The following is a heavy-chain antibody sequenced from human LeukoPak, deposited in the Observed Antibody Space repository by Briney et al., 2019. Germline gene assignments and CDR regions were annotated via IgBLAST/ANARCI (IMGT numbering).Heavy chain of an antibody. V-gene: IGHV4-34*01. CDR2: ISHNGIT. CDR1: GGSFSGYH. D-gene: IGHD1-20*01. J-gene: IGHJ2*01. CDR3: ARGNWNGRRYLDL. Sequence: PSETLSLTCAVYGGSFSGYHWAWIRQPPGKGLEWIGEISHNGITNYKPSLKSRVTIAIDTSKNQLSLKLSSVTAADTAVYYCARGNWNGRRYLDLWGRGTLVTVSS.